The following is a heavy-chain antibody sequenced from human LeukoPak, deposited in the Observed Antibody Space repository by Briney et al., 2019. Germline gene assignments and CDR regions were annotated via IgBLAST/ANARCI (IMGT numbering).Heavy chain of an antibody. CDR2: IIPIFGTA. D-gene: IGHD5-24*01. J-gene: IGHJ5*02. V-gene: IGHV1-69*13. CDR3: ARVISGWLAT. CDR1: GGTFSSYA. Sequence: SVKVSCKASGGTFSSYAISWVRQAPGQGLEWMGGIIPIFGTADYAQKFQGRVTITADESTSTAYMELSSLRSEDTAVYYCARVISGWLATWGQGTLVTVSS.